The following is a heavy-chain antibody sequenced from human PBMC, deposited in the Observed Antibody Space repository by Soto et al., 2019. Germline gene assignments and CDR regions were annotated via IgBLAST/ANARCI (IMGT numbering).Heavy chain of an antibody. CDR1: GGSISDYY. CDR2: MYTTGSI. Sequence: QVQVQVPGPGLVRPSETLSLNCTVSGGSISDYYWSWIRQPAGKGLEWIGRMYTTGSIAYNPSLNSRVTMSLDTSKNQFALNLRSVTAADTAVYYCARDPGTGLGLRWGQGTLVTVSS. CDR3: ARDPGTGLGLR. J-gene: IGHJ4*02. D-gene: IGHD5-18*01. V-gene: IGHV4-4*07.